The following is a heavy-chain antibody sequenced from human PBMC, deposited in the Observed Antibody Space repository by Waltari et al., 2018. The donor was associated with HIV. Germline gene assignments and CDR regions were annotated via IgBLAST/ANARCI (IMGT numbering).Heavy chain of an antibody. V-gene: IGHV3-30*04. J-gene: IGHJ4*02. CDR1: GFTFSPSA. CDR2: ISDGGSNK. CDR3: ARDGHFYDSRPLDY. D-gene: IGHD3-22*01. Sequence: QVQLVESGGGVVQPGGSLRLSCAASGFTFSPSAFHRVRQAPGKGLEWLALISDGGSNKVYADSVKGRFTISRDNSKNTLYLQMNSLRAEDTAVYYCARDGHFYDSRPLDYWGQGTLVTVSS.